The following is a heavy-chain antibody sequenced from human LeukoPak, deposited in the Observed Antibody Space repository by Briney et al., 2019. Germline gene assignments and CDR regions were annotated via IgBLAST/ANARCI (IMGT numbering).Heavy chain of an antibody. CDR3: GGLDYYYYMDV. J-gene: IGHJ6*03. Sequence: GGSLRLSCAASGFTFSSYSMNWVRQAPGKGLEWASYISSSSSTIYYADSVKGRFTISRDNAKNSLYLQMNSLRAEDTAVYYCGGLDYYYYMDVWGKGTTVTVSS. CDR1: GFTFSSYS. V-gene: IGHV3-48*01. CDR2: ISSSSSTI.